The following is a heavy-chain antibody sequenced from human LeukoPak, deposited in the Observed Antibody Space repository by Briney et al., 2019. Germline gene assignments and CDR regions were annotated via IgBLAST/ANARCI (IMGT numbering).Heavy chain of an antibody. J-gene: IGHJ4*02. CDR1: GFTFSSYS. V-gene: IGHV3-21*01. D-gene: IGHD6-19*01. CDR3: ARGSSGWYWVDY. Sequence: GGSLRLSCAASGFTFSSYSMNWVRQAPGKGLEWVSSISSSSSYIYYADSVKGRFTISRDSAKNSLYLQMNSLRAEDTAVYYCARGSSGWYWVDYWGQGTLVTVSS. CDR2: ISSSSSYI.